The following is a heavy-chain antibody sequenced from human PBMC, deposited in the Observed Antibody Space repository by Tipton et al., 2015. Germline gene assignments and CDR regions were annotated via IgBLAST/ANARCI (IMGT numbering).Heavy chain of an antibody. V-gene: IGHV4-59*01. CDR1: SDSISKYY. Sequence: TLSLTCSVSSDSISKYYWSWIRQPPGKELEWIGYIQYSGSTNYNPSLKSRVTISVDTSKTQFSLKMSSVTASDTAVYYCASNYDSSGGYFDYWGQGALVTVSS. CDR3: ASNYDSSGGYFDY. J-gene: IGHJ4*02. CDR2: IQYSGST. D-gene: IGHD3-22*01.